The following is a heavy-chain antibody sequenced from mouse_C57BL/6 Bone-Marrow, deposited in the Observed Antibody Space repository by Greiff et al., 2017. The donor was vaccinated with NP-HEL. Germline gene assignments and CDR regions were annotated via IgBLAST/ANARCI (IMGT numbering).Heavy chain of an antibody. CDR2: IRLKSDNYAT. CDR3: TNYSTLDY. CDR1: GFTFSNYW. Sequence: EVKLVESGGGLVQPGGSMKLSCVASGFTFSNYWMNWVRQSPEKGLEWVAQIRLKSDNYATHYAESVKGRFTISRDDSKSSVYLQMNNLRAEDTGIYYCTNYSTLDYWGQGTTLTVSS. D-gene: IGHD2-5*01. J-gene: IGHJ2*01. V-gene: IGHV6-3*01.